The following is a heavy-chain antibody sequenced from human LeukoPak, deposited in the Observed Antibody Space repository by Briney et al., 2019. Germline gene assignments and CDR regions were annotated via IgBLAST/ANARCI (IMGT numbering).Heavy chain of an antibody. CDR1: GLTFSSSW. CDR3: ARDSTVLLWFGVLDY. V-gene: IGHV3-7*01. CDR2: IKHDGSEK. J-gene: IGHJ4*02. Sequence: GGSLRLSCAASGLTFSSSWMSWVRQAPGKGLEWVANIKHDGSEKSYVDSVKGRFTISRDNAKNSLYLQMNSLRAEDTAVYYCARDSTVLLWFGVLDYWGQGTLVTVSS. D-gene: IGHD3-10*01.